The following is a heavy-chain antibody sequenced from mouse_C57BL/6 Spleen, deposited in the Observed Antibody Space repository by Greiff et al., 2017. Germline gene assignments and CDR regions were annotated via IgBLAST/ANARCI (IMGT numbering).Heavy chain of an antibody. V-gene: IGHV5-17*01. CDR3: AGGDMVTTGY. CDR2: ISSGSSTI. Sequence: EVKLVESGGGLVKPGGSLKLSCAASGFTFSDYGMHWVRQAPEKGLEWVAYISSGSSTIYYADTVKGRFTISRDNAKNTLFLQMTSLRSEDTAMYYCAGGDMVTTGYWGQGTTLTVSS. D-gene: IGHD2-2*01. J-gene: IGHJ2*01. CDR1: GFTFSDYG.